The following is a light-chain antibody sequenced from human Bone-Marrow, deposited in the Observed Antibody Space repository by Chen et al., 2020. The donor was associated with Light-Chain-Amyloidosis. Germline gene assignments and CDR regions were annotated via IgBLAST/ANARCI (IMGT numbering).Light chain of an antibody. CDR3: MQALQSPPT. CDR1: QSLSHSTGYNY. Sequence: DVVLTQSPLSLPVTPGEPASFSCRSSQSLSHSTGYNYLDWYLQKPGQSPQLLIYLGSTRASGVPDRFSGSGSGTDFTLKIRRVETEDVGVYYCMQALQSPPTVGQGTKVEIK. V-gene: IGKV2-28*01. CDR2: LGS. J-gene: IGKJ1*01.